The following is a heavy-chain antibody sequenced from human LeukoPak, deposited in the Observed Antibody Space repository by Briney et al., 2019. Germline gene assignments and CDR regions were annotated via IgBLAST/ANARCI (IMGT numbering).Heavy chain of an antibody. D-gene: IGHD3-22*01. V-gene: IGHV3-30*02. CDR3: AKDLYDSSGPPDAFDI. J-gene: IGHJ3*02. CDR1: GFSFRTYG. Sequence: PGGSLRLSCAASGFSFRTYGMHWVRQAPGKGLEWVSFIRYDGIVKYYAASVKGRFTISRDNSKNTLYLQMNSLRAEDTAVYYCAKDLYDSSGPPDAFDIWGQGTMVTVSS. CDR2: IRYDGIVK.